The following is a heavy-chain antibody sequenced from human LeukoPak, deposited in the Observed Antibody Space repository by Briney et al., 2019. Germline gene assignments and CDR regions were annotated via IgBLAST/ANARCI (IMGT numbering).Heavy chain of an antibody. CDR2: MNPNSGNT. J-gene: IGHJ5*02. Sequence: ASVKVSCKASGYTFTSYDINWVRQATGQGLEWMGWMNPNSGNTGYAQKLQGRVTMTTDTSTSTAYMELRSLRSDDTAVYYCARVRTYCGGDCYSSWFDPWGQGTLVTVSS. V-gene: IGHV1-8*02. D-gene: IGHD2-21*02. CDR1: GYTFTSYD. CDR3: ARVRTYCGGDCYSSWFDP.